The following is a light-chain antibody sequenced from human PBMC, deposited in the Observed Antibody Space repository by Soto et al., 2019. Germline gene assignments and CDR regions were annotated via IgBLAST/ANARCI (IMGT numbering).Light chain of an antibody. CDR1: SSDVGGYNY. V-gene: IGLV2-11*01. CDR3: CSYAGNYYV. J-gene: IGLJ1*01. CDR2: DVS. Sequence: QSALTQPRSVSGSPGQSVTISCTGTSSDVGGYNYVSWYQQHPGKAPKLMIYDVSKRPSGVPDRFSGSKSVNTASLTISGLQAEDEADYYCCSYAGNYYVFGTGTKVTVL.